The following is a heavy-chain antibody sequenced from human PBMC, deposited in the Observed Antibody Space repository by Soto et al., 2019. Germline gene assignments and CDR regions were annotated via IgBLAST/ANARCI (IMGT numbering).Heavy chain of an antibody. D-gene: IGHD3-10*01. CDR3: ATVLRGVVNWFDP. CDR2: IATYNSNR. Sequence: GPEVKKPGASITVSCKTSGDTFTNFGLSWVRQAPGQGLEWMGWIATYNSNRNNAQKFQGRLTLTTDTSTSTAYMELKSLRYDDTAVYYCATVLRGVVNWFDPWGQGTLVTVSS. J-gene: IGHJ5*02. V-gene: IGHV1-18*01. CDR1: GDTFTNFG.